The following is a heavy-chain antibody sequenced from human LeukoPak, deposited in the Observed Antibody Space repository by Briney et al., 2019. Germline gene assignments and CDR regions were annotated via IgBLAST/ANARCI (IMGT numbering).Heavy chain of an antibody. CDR1: GFGFSDYY. CDR3: AGLEIATPYFDY. J-gene: IGHJ4*02. V-gene: IGHV3-11*04. CDR2: ISSSGSTI. D-gene: IGHD2-21*01. Sequence: GGSLRLSCAASGFGFSDYYMSWIRQAPGKGLEWVSYISSSGSTIYYADSVKGRFTISRDNAKNSLYLQMNSLRAEDTAVYYCAGLEIATPYFDYWGQGTLVTVSS.